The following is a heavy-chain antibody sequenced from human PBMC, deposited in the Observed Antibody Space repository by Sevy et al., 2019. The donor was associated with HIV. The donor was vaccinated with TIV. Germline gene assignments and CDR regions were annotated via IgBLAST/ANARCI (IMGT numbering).Heavy chain of an antibody. CDR3: ATLDFWSDYPLYGMDV. D-gene: IGHD3-3*01. V-gene: IGHV1-24*01. Sequence: ASVKVSCMVSGYTLSKLSMHWVRQAPGKGPEWMGGFDTEDGETIYAQKFQGRVTMTEDTSTDPAYMELSSLRSEDTAVYYCATLDFWSDYPLYGMDVWGQGTTVTVSS. CDR1: GYTLSKLS. CDR2: FDTEDGET. J-gene: IGHJ6*02.